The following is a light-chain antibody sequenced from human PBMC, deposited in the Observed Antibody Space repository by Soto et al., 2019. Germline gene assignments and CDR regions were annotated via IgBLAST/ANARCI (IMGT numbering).Light chain of an antibody. J-gene: IGLJ2*01. CDR2: DVT. Sequence: QFALTQPASVSGSPGQSITISCTGTSSDVGGYNYVSWYQQHPGKAPKLMIYDVTNRPSGVSNRFSGSKSGNTASLTISGLQPEDEADYYCSSYTSSSSVVFGGGTKLTVL. CDR3: SSYTSSSSVV. V-gene: IGLV2-14*01. CDR1: SSDVGGYNY.